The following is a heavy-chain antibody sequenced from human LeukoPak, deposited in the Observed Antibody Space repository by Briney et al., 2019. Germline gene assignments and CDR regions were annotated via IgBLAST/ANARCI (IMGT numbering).Heavy chain of an antibody. Sequence: PGRSLRLSCAASGFTFSSYSTHWVRQAPGKGLEWVAVISYDGSNKYYADSVKGRFTISRDNSKNTLYLQMNSLRAEDTAVYYCAKLGYSSGWYDFQIDAFDFWGQGTMVTVSS. J-gene: IGHJ3*01. V-gene: IGHV3-30*18. CDR3: AKLGYSSGWYDFQIDAFDF. D-gene: IGHD6-19*01. CDR2: ISYDGSNK. CDR1: GFTFSSYS.